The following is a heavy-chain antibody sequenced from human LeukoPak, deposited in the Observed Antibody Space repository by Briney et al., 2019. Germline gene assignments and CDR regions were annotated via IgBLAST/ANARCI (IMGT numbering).Heavy chain of an antibody. J-gene: IGHJ4*02. D-gene: IGHD4-23*01. CDR2: INPNSGDT. Sequence: ASVKVSRKASGYTLTGYYIHWVRQAPGQGLEWTGRINPNSGDTHSAQKFQGRVTMTRDTSISTAYMELSRLRSDDTALYYCARDRVYGGNDFDYWGQGTLVTVSS. CDR1: GYTLTGYY. V-gene: IGHV1-2*06. CDR3: ARDRVYGGNDFDY.